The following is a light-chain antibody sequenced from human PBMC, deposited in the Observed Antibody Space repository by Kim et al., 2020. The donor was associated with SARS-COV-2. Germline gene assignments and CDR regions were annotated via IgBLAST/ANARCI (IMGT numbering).Light chain of an antibody. Sequence: EIVLTQSPGTLSLSPGERATLSCRASQSVSNSYLAWYQQKPGQAPRLLIYDASSRATGIPDRFSGSGSGTDFSLTISRLEPEDFAVYSCQQYVTSPLTFGQGTKLEI. CDR2: DAS. CDR1: QSVSNSY. V-gene: IGKV3-20*01. CDR3: QQYVTSPLT. J-gene: IGKJ2*01.